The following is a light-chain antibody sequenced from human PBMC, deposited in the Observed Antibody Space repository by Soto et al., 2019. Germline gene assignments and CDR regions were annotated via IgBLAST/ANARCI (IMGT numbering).Light chain of an antibody. V-gene: IGKV3-20*01. CDR3: QQYGTSTGT. Sequence: DIVLTQSPGTLSLSPGERVTLSCRANQSVSSNYLAWYQQKPGQAPRLLIYGASSRATGIPDRISGSGSGTDFALTISRLEPEDFAVYYCQQYGTSTGTFGQGTRVDIK. CDR2: GAS. J-gene: IGKJ1*01. CDR1: QSVSSNY.